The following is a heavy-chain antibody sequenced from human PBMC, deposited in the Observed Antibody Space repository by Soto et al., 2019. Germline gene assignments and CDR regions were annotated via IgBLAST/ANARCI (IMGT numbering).Heavy chain of an antibody. CDR1: GFSFSSFA. V-gene: IGHV3-23*01. J-gene: IGHJ6*04. D-gene: IGHD3-16*01. CDR2: IGDSGAST. CDR3: AKGGELDV. Sequence: EVLLLESGGGLVQPGGSLRLSCEASGFSFSSFAMNWVRQAPGKGLEWVSAIGDSGASTYYADSVKGRFTISRDNSRNALYLPLNSLRAEDTAVYYCAKGGELDVLGNGTTVTVTS.